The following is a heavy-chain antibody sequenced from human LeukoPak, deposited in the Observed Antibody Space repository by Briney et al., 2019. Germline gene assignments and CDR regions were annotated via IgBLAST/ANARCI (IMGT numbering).Heavy chain of an antibody. D-gene: IGHD3-22*01. CDR3: AREISGYSDY. CDR1: GYTFTGYY. J-gene: IGHJ4*02. Sequence: ASVKVSFKASGYTFTGYYMHWVRQAPGQGPEWMGWINANSGDTKYAQKFQGRVTMTRDTSISTAYMELSRLRSDDTAMYYCAREISGYSDYWGQGTLVTVSS. V-gene: IGHV1-2*02. CDR2: INANSGDT.